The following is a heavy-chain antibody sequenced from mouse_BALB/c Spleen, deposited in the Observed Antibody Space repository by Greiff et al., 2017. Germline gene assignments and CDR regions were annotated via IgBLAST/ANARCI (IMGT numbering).Heavy chain of an antibody. CDR3: AREVRSWFAY. CDR2: INPSSGYT. Sequence: QVQLQQSGAELARPGASVKMSCQAPGYSFTSYTMHWVKQRPGQGLEWIGYINPSSGYTNYNQKFKDKATLTADKSSSTAYMQLSSLTSEDSAVYYCAREVRSWFAYWGQGTLVTVSA. V-gene: IGHV1-4*01. D-gene: IGHD2-14*01. J-gene: IGHJ3*01. CDR1: GYSFTSYT.